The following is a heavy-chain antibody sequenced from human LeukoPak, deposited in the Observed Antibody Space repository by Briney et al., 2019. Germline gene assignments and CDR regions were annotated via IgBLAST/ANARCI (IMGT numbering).Heavy chain of an antibody. V-gene: IGHV3-33*01. CDR3: TTFAY. CDR2: INHDGTDT. J-gene: IGHJ4*02. Sequence: GRSLRLSCTASGLTFSSSGMHWVRQAPGKGLDWVSLINHDGTDTYYADSVKGRFTISRDNSQNTLYLQMNSLRGEDTAVYYCTTFAYWAREPWSPSPQ. CDR1: GLTFSSSG.